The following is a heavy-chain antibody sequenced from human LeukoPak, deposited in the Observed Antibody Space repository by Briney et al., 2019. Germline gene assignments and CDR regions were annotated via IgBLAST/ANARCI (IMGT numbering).Heavy chain of an antibody. CDR1: GGSISSGSYY. CDR2: IYTSGST. D-gene: IGHD3-3*01. J-gene: IGHJ6*03. V-gene: IGHV4-61*02. Sequence: SETLSLTCTVSGGSISSGSYYWSWIRQPAGKGLEWIGRIYTSGSTNYNPSLKSRVTISVDTSKNQFSLKLSSATAADTAVYYCARVGAPNYDFWSGYLRYYYYYYYMDVWGKGTTVTVSS. CDR3: ARVGAPNYDFWSGYLRYYYYYYYMDV.